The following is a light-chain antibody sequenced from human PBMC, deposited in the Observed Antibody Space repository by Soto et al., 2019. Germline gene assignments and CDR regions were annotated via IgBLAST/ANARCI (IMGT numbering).Light chain of an antibody. V-gene: IGKV3-15*01. CDR1: QSVSSK. CDR2: GAS. CDR3: QQYNSWLWT. Sequence: EIVMTQSPATLSVSPGERATLSCRASQSVSSKVVWYQQKPGQAPRLLIHGASTRATGIPARFSGSGSGTEFTLTISSLQSEDFAVYYCQQYNSWLWTFGQGTKVDIK. J-gene: IGKJ1*01.